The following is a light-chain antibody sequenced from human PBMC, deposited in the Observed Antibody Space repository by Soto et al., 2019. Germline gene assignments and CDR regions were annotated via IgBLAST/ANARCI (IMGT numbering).Light chain of an antibody. J-gene: IGKJ5*01. V-gene: IGKV3-11*01. CDR2: DAS. CDR3: QQRSNWPPIT. Sequence: DIVLTQSPGTLSLSPGERSTLSCRASQSVGTYLAWYQRKPGQAPRLLVFDASHRATGIPDRFSGSGSGTDFTLTISSLEPEDFAVYYCQQRSNWPPITFGQGTRLEIK. CDR1: QSVGTY.